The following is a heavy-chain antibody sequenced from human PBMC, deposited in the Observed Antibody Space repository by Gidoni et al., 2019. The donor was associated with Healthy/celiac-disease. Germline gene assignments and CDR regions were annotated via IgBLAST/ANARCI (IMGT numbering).Heavy chain of an antibody. V-gene: IGHV4-31*03. J-gene: IGHJ4*02. CDR3: ARWRTYGDRSSFDY. CDR2: IYYSGST. Sequence: QVQLQESGPGLVKPSQTLSLTCTVSGGSISSGAYYWSWIRQHPGKGLECIGYIYYSGSTYYNPSLKSRVTISVDTSKNQFSLKLSSVTAADTAVYYCARWRTYGDRSSFDYWGQGTLVTVSS. D-gene: IGHD4-17*01. CDR1: GGSISSGAYY.